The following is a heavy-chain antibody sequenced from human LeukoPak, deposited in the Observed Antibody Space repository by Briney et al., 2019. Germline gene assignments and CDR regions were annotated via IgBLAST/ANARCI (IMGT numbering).Heavy chain of an antibody. CDR1: GYTFTSYY. CDR2: INPGGGST. V-gene: IGHV1-46*01. J-gene: IGHJ5*02. Sequence: PSVKLSCKASGYTFTSYYMHWVRQAPGQGLEWMGIINPGGGSTSYAQKFQDRVTMTRDTSTSTVYMDLSSLRSEDTAVYYCAKDLRWDHPGFDPWGQGTLAVVSS. CDR3: AKDLRWDHPGFDP. D-gene: IGHD4-23*01.